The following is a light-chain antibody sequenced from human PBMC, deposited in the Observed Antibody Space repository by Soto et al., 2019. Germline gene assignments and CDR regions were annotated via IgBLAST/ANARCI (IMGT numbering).Light chain of an antibody. Sequence: EIILTQSPASLSVSPGERATLSCRASQSVNNNLAWYQQKPGQAPRLLIYGASTRATGIPGRFRGSGSGTEFTLTITSLQSEDFAVYYCQQFGSSRMYTFGQGTKLEI. CDR1: QSVNNN. V-gene: IGKV3-15*01. CDR3: QQFGSSRMYT. J-gene: IGKJ2*01. CDR2: GAS.